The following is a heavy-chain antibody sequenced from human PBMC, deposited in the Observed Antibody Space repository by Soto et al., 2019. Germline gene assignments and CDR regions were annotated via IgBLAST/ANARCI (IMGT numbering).Heavy chain of an antibody. CDR1: GFSLSTSGVG. CDR3: AHEAYCGGDCYHWYFDL. V-gene: IGHV2-5*02. D-gene: IGHD2-21*02. Sequence: QITLKESGPTLVKPTQTLTLTCTFSGFSLSTSGVGVGWIRQPPGKALEWLALIYWDDDKRYSPSLKSRLTISKDTSKNQVVLTMTNMDPVDTATYYCAHEAYCGGDCYHWYFDLWGRGTLVTVSS. J-gene: IGHJ2*01. CDR2: IYWDDDK.